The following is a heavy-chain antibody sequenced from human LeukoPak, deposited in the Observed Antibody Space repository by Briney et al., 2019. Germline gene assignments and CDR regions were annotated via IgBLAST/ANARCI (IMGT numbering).Heavy chain of an antibody. J-gene: IGHJ4*02. CDR1: GYMFSSTW. CDR3: ATHLAVAGSFDY. CDR2: IYPADSDT. Sequence: GESLKISCKGSGYMFSSTWIAWVRQMPGKGLEYMGIIYPADSDTRYSPSFQGQVTISADKSISTAYLQWSSLRASDTAIYYCATHLAVAGSFDYWGQGTLVTVSS. D-gene: IGHD6-19*01. V-gene: IGHV5-51*01.